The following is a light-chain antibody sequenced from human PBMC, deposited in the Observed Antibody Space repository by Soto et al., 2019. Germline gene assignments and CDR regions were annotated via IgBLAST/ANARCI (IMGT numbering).Light chain of an antibody. CDR2: YNSDSDK. V-gene: IGLV5-45*01. Sequence: QAVVTQPASLSASPGASASLTCTLRSGINVGTYNIYWFHQRPGSPPQFLLRYNSDSDKQQGSGVPSRFSGSKDASANAGILLISGLQSEDEADYYCMIWHSSTWLFGGGTKVTVL. CDR1: SGINVGTYN. J-gene: IGLJ2*01. CDR3: MIWHSSTWL.